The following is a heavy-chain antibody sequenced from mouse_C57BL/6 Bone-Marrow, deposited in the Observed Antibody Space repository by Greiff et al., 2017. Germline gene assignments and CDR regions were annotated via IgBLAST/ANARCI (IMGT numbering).Heavy chain of an antibody. V-gene: IGHV5-17*01. CDR2: ISSGSSTI. CDR3: ARGDGGEGFAY. D-gene: IGHD3-3*01. Sequence: EVQLQASGGGLVKPGGSLKLSCAASGFTFSDYGMHWVRQAPEKGLEWVAYISSGSSTIYYADTVKGRFTISRDNAKNTLFLQMTSLRSEDTAMYYCARGDGGEGFAYWGQGTLVTVSA. CDR1: GFTFSDYG. J-gene: IGHJ3*01.